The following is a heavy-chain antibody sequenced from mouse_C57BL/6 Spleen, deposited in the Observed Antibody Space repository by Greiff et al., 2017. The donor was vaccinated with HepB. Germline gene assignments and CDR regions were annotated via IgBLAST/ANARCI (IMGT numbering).Heavy chain of an antibody. V-gene: IGHV3-6*01. J-gene: IGHJ4*01. CDR1: GYSITSGYY. CDR2: ISYDGSN. D-gene: IGHD4-1*01. CDR3: ATLGRRAMDY. Sequence: DVKLQESGPGLVKPSQSLSLTCSVTGYSITSGYYWNWIRQFPGNKLEWMGYISYDGSNNYNPSLKNRISITRDTSKNQFFLKLNSVTTEDTATYYCATLGRRAMDYWGQGTSVTVSS.